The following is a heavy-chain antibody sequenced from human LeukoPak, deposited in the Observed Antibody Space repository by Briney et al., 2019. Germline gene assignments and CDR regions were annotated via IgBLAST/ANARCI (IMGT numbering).Heavy chain of an antibody. D-gene: IGHD5-12*01. V-gene: IGHV1-8*01. CDR1: GYTFITYD. CDR2: MNPNSGNT. CDR3: ARGQIVATIHGYYYYGMDV. Sequence: ASVKVSCKASGYTFITYDINWVRQATGQGLEWMGWMNPNSGNTGYAQKFQGRVTMTRNTSISTAYMELSSLRSEDTAVYYCARGQIVATIHGYYYYGMDVWGQGTTVTVSS. J-gene: IGHJ6*02.